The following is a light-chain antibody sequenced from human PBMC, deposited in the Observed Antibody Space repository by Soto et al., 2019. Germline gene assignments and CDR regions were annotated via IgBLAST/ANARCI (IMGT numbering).Light chain of an antibody. CDR1: ESVTNY. Sequence: VLTQSPATLSLSPGERGTLSCRASESVTNYLAWYQQKPGQAPRLLVYDVSNRATGIPARFSGGGSGTDFTLTIINLEPEDFAVYYCQQRSDWPWTFGQGTKVEIK. V-gene: IGKV3-11*01. J-gene: IGKJ1*01. CDR2: DVS. CDR3: QQRSDWPWT.